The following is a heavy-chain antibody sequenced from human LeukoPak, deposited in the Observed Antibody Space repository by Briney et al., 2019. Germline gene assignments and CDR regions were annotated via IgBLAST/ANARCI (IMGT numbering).Heavy chain of an antibody. V-gene: IGHV3-30-3*01. CDR2: ISYDGSNK. CDR3: ARDRRGYCSSTSCRTYYFDY. D-gene: IGHD2-2*01. CDR1: GFPFSIYP. Sequence: GRSLRLSCAASGFPFSIYPMHWVRQAPGKGLEWVAVISYDGSNKYYADSVKGRFTISRDNYMNTLYLQMNSLRAEDTAVYYYARDRRGYCSSTSCRTYYFDYGGQGTLVTVSS. J-gene: IGHJ4*02.